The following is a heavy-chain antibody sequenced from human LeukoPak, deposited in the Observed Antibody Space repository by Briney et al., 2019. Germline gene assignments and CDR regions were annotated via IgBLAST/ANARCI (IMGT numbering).Heavy chain of an antibody. CDR2: IYHSGST. J-gene: IGHJ5*02. D-gene: IGHD6-13*01. CDR1: GGSISSYY. V-gene: IGHV4-38-2*02. Sequence: SETLSLTCTVSGGSISSYYWGWIRQPPGKGLEWIGSIYHSGSTYYNPSLKSRVTISVDTSKNQFSLKLSSVTAADTAVYYCARGDSSSWYIGWFDPWGQGTLVTVSS. CDR3: ARGDSSSWYIGWFDP.